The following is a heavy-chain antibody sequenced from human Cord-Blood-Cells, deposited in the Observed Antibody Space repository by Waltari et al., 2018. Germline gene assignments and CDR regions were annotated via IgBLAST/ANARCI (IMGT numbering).Heavy chain of an antibody. V-gene: IGHV1-8*03. CDR1: GYTSTSSD. CDR2: MNPNSGNT. Sequence: QVQLVQSGAEVKKPGASVKVSCKASGYTSTSSDINWVRQATGQGLAWMGWMNPNSGNTGYAQKFQGRVTITRNTSISTAYMELSSLRSEDTAVYYCARGKYSSSCYDYWGQGTLVTVSS. CDR3: ARGKYSSSCYDY. D-gene: IGHD6-13*01. J-gene: IGHJ4*02.